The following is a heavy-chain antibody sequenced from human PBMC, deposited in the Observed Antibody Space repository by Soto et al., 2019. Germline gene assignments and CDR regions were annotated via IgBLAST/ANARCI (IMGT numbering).Heavy chain of an antibody. D-gene: IGHD3-3*01. Sequence: SETLSLTCAVSGYSISSGYYWGWIRQPPGKGLEWIGSIYHSGSTYYNPSLKSRVTISVDTSKNQFSLKLSSVTAADTAVYYCARDTIFAVANYYYGMDVWGQGTTVTVSS. CDR2: IYHSGST. CDR1: GYSISSGYY. J-gene: IGHJ6*02. CDR3: ARDTIFAVANYYYGMDV. V-gene: IGHV4-38-2*01.